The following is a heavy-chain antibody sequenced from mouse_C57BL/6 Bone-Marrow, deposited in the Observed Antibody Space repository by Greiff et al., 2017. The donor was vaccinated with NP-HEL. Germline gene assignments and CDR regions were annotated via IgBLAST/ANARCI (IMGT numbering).Heavy chain of an antibody. V-gene: IGHV1-69*01. J-gene: IGHJ4*01. CDR2: IDPSDSYT. D-gene: IGHD3-2*02. CDR1: GYTFTSYW. CDR3: AIIYISGYVEYYAMDY. Sequence: QVQLQQSGAELVMPGASVKLSCKASGYTFTSYWMHWVKQRPGQGLEWIGEIDPSDSYTNYNQKFKGKSTLTVDKSSSTAYMQLSSLTSEDSAVYYCAIIYISGYVEYYAMDYWGQGTSVTVSS.